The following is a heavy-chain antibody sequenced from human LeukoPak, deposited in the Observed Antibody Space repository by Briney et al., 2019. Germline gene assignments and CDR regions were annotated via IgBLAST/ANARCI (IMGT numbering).Heavy chain of an antibody. V-gene: IGHV3-30*02. CDR3: ATYRRPFSDWGSYYFDY. CDR1: GFTFSSYG. D-gene: IGHD3-16*01. J-gene: IGHJ4*02. CDR2: IRYDGSNE. Sequence: PGGSLRLSCAASGFTFSSYGMHWVRQAPGKGLEWVSFIRYDGSNEYYADSVRGRFTISRDNSKNTLYLQLNSLRAEDTALYYCATYRRPFSDWGSYYFDYWGQGTLVTVSS.